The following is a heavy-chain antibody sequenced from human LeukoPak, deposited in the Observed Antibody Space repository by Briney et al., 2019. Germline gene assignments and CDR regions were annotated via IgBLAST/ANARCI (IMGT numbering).Heavy chain of an antibody. CDR1: VGSFSGYY. D-gene: IGHD3-10*01. CDR2: INHSGST. V-gene: IGHV4-34*01. Sequence: SETLSLTCAVYVGSFSGYYWSWIRQPPGKELEWIGEINHSGSTNYNSSLKSQVTISVDTSKNQFSLKLSSVTAADTAVYYCARGYYGSGSHCCHMDVWGKGTTITVS. J-gene: IGHJ6*03. CDR3: ARGYYGSGSHCCHMDV.